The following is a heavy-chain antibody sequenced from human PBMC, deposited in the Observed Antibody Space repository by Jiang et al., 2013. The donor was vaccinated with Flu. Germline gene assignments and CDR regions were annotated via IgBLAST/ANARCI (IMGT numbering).Heavy chain of an antibody. D-gene: IGHD5-12*01. CDR2: IHHSGST. J-gene: IGHJ4*02. Sequence: GSGLVKPSETLSLICTVSGYSISSGYYWGWIRQPPGKGLEWIESIHHSGSTYYNPSLKSRVTMSVDTSKNQFSLKLSSVTAADTAVYYCHVKHWDVNSGYAPSIDYWGQGTLVTVSS. V-gene: IGHV4-38-2*02. CDR3: HVKHWDVNSGYAPSIDY. CDR1: GYSISSGYY.